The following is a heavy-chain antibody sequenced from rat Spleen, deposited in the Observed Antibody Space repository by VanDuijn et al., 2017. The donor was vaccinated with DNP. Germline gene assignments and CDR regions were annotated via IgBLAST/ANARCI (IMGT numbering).Heavy chain of an antibody. D-gene: IGHD1-10*01. V-gene: IGHV2-27*01. J-gene: IGHJ3*01. Sequence: QVQLKESGPGLVQPSQTLSLTCTVSGFSLTSYDVHWVRQPPGKGLEWMGRIQKGGSTDYNSALKSLLSISRDTTKSQVILKRNSLQTEVPASYFCSSDQGVTTSLFAYWGQGTLVTVSS. CDR1: GFSLTSYD. CDR3: SSDQGVTTSLFAY. CDR2: IQKGGST.